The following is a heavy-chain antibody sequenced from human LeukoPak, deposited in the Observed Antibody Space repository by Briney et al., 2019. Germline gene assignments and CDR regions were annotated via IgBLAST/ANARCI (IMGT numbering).Heavy chain of an antibody. V-gene: IGHV3-49*03. CDR1: GFTFGDYA. CDR2: IRSRAYGGTT. Sequence: PGGSLRLSCTVSGFTFGDYAMSWFRQAPGKGLEWVSFIRSRAYGGTTEYAASVKGRFTISRDDSESIAYLQMNSLKTEDTAVYYCTRGVRDCSGTNCYFDYWGQGTLVTVSS. D-gene: IGHD2-15*01. J-gene: IGHJ4*02. CDR3: TRGVRDCSGTNCYFDY.